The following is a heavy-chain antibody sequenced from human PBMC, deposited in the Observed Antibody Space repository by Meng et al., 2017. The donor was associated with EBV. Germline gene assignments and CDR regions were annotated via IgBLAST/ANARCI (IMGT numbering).Heavy chain of an antibody. CDR3: ARPFPSIVSPRLDPFGD. CDR2: AHYSGRT. D-gene: IGHD5/OR15-5a*01. J-gene: IGHJ4*02. Sequence: QLQLQESGPGQVXXXXXLXLTXTXSGDSISSFYYWAWLRQPPGRGLEGIGSAHYSGRTYYSPSLRSRVTVSIDTSKNQFSLRLTSVTAADTALYYCARPFPSIVSPRLDPFGDWGQGALVTVSS. V-gene: IGHV4-39*01. CDR1: GDSISSFYY.